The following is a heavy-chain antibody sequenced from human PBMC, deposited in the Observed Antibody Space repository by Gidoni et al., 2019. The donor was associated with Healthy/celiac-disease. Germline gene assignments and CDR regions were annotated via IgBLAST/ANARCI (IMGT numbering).Heavy chain of an antibody. J-gene: IGHJ5*02. CDR3: AGVVAASWFDP. Sequence: QLQLQQWCAGLLKPSETLSLTCAVYVGSFSGYYWSWIRQPPGKGLEWIGEINHSGSTNYNPSRKSRVTISVDTSKNQFSLKLSSVTAADTAVYYCAGVVAASWFDPGGQGTLVTVSS. CDR2: INHSGST. V-gene: IGHV4-34*01. D-gene: IGHD2-15*01. CDR1: VGSFSGYY.